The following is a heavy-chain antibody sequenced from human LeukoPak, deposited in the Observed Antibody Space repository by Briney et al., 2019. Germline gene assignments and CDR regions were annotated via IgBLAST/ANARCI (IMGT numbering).Heavy chain of an antibody. V-gene: IGHV3-23*01. Sequence: GGSLRLSCAAPGFTFSTYAMSWVRQAPGKGLEWVSAIRGSGDITDYADSVKGRFTISRDNSKNTLYLQMNSLRAEDTAVYYCAKKPFLAAAGRGIDYWGQGTLVTVSS. CDR1: GFTFSTYA. CDR2: IRGSGDIT. J-gene: IGHJ4*02. D-gene: IGHD6-13*01. CDR3: AKKPFLAAAGRGIDY.